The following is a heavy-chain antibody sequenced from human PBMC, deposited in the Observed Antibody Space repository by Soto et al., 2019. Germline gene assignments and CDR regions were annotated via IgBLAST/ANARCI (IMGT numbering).Heavy chain of an antibody. CDR1: GFTFSNAW. J-gene: IGHJ5*02. D-gene: IGHD3-10*01. CDR3: TSGGGYYGSGSQFDP. CDR2: IKSKTDGGTT. Sequence: GGSLRLSCAASGFTFSNAWMNWVRQAPGKGLEWVGRIKSKTDGGTTDYAAPVKGRFTISRDDSKNTLYLQMNSLKTEDTAVYYCTSGGGYYGSGSQFDPWGQGTLVTVSS. V-gene: IGHV3-15*07.